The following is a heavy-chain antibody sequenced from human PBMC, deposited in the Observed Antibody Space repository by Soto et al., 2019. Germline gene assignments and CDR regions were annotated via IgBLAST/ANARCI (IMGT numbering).Heavy chain of an antibody. Sequence: GGSLRLSCAASGFTVSSNYMSWIRQAPGKGLEWVSVIYSGGSTYYADSVKGRFTISRDNSKNTLYLQMNSLRAEDTAVYYCARTRALTRWYYYGMDVWGQGTTVTVSS. V-gene: IGHV3-53*01. J-gene: IGHJ6*02. D-gene: IGHD3-9*01. CDR1: GFTVSSNY. CDR2: IYSGGST. CDR3: ARTRALTRWYYYGMDV.